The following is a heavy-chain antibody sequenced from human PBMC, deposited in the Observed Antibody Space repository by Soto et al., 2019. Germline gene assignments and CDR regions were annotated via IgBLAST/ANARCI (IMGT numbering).Heavy chain of an antibody. CDR3: AKDNNTGYDYIWGSYRVGAFDI. CDR1: GFTFSSYA. J-gene: IGHJ3*02. D-gene: IGHD3-16*02. Sequence: RGGSLRLSCAASGFTFSSYAMSWVRQAPGKGLEWVSAISGSGGSTYYADSVKGRFTISRDNSKNTLYLQMNSLRAEDTAVYYWAKDNNTGYDYIWGSYRVGAFDIWGQGTMVTVSS. CDR2: ISGSGGST. V-gene: IGHV3-23*01.